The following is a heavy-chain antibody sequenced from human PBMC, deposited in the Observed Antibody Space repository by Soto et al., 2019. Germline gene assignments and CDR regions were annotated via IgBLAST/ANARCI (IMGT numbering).Heavy chain of an antibody. V-gene: IGHV1-69*01. Sequence: QVQLVQSGAEVKKPGSSVKVSCKASGGTFSSYAISWVRQAPGQGLEWMGGIIPIFGTANYEQKFQGRVTITADDDTSTAYMELSSLRCEDTAVYYCARGSYYGSRSSSHDLWVQGARVTVSS. J-gene: IGHJ4*02. CDR2: IIPIFGTA. CDR3: ARGSYYGSRSSSHDL. D-gene: IGHD3-10*01. CDR1: GGTFSSYA.